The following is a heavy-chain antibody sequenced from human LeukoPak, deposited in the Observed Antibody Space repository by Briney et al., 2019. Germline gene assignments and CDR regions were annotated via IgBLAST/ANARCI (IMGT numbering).Heavy chain of an antibody. CDR1: GFTFSDYY. CDR2: INSSGSTI. D-gene: IGHD3-9*01. CDR3: ARDSSYDILTGYGDYYYGMDV. J-gene: IGHJ6*02. Sequence: PGGSLRLSCAASGFTFSDYYMSWIRQAPGKGLEWVSYINSSGSTIYYADSVKGRFTISRDNAKNSLYLQMNSLRAEDTAVYYCARDSSYDILTGYGDYYYGMDVWGQGTTVTVSS. V-gene: IGHV3-11*01.